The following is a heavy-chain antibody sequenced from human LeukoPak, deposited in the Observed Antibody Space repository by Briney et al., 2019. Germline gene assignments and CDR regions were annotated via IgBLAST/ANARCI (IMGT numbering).Heavy chain of an antibody. Sequence: GGSLRLSCAASGFTFSAYWMHWVRQAPGKGLVWVSRINSDGNTINYADSVKGRFTISRDNAKNTLYLQMNILRAEDTAVYYCARDLELVYYDSSGYDYWGRGTQVIVSS. CDR3: ARDLELVYYDSSGYDY. D-gene: IGHD3-22*01. CDR2: INSDGNTI. V-gene: IGHV3-74*01. J-gene: IGHJ4*02. CDR1: GFTFSAYW.